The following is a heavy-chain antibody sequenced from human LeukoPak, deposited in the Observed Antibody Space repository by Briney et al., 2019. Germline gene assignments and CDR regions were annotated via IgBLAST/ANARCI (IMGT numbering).Heavy chain of an antibody. CDR2: STGSGGTT. V-gene: IGHV3-23*01. CDR1: GFTFSSYA. D-gene: IGHD4-17*01. J-gene: IGHJ6*02. CDR3: AKLQSDGLRTYYGMDV. Sequence: GGSQRLSCAASGFTFSSYAMSWVRQAPGKGLEWVSASTGSGGTTYYADSVMGRFTISRDNSKNTLYLQMNSLRAEDTAVYYCAKLQSDGLRTYYGMDVWGQGTTVTVSS.